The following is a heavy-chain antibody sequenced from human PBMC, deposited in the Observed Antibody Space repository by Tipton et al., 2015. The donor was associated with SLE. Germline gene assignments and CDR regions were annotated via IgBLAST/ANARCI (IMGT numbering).Heavy chain of an antibody. J-gene: IGHJ1*01. CDR1: GYTLSDYY. D-gene: IGHD6-13*01. CDR2: INPYSGGS. V-gene: IGHV1-2*02. Sequence: QLVQSGPEVKKPGASVKVSCKASGYTLSDYYIHWVRQAPGQGLEWMGWINPYSGGSNYAQKFHGRVTMTRDTSISTAYMELSRLTSDDTAVYYCARQRGIVAAGADFQHWGQGTLVTVSS. CDR3: ARQRGIVAAGADFQH.